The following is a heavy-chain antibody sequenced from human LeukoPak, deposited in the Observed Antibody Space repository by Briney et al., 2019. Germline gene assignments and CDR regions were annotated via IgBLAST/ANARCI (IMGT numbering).Heavy chain of an antibody. J-gene: IGHJ4*02. D-gene: IGHD4-17*01. Sequence: GGSLRLSCAASGFTFSSYGMHWVRQAPVKGLEWVSYISGGGNTVYYADSVMGRFTISRDNAKNSLYLQMNSLRDEDTAVYYCARPWNPQTTVTPVDYWGQGTLVTVSS. V-gene: IGHV3-48*02. CDR3: ARPWNPQTTVTPVDY. CDR1: GFTFSSYG. CDR2: ISGGGNTV.